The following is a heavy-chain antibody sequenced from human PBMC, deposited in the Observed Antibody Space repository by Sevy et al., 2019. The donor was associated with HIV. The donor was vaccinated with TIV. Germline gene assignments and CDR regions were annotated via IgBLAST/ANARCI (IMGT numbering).Heavy chain of an antibody. V-gene: IGHV3-21*01. CDR2: ISSGSSYI. Sequence: GGSLRLSCAASGFTFSTYTMNWVRQAPGKGLEWVSSISSGSSYIYYADSVKGRFTISRDNAKNSLYLQMNGLRAEDTAIYYCARDGGCTSTSCLLYFDYWGQGTPVTVSS. J-gene: IGHJ4*02. D-gene: IGHD2-2*01. CDR1: GFTFSTYT. CDR3: ARDGGCTSTSCLLYFDY.